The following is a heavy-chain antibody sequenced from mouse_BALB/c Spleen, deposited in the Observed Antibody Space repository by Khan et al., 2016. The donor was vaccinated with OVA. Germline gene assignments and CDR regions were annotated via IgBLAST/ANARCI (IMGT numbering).Heavy chain of an antibody. CDR1: GFSLTSYA. Sequence: VQLQESGPDLVAPSQSLSITCTVSGFSLTSYAIHWVRQPPGKGLEWLVVIWSDGRTTYNSALKSRLSISKDNSKSQVFLKIDSRQTDDTAMYXCSRHQFPLSMDSWGQGTSVTVSS. CDR3: SRHQFPLSMDS. J-gene: IGHJ4*01. CDR2: IWSDGRT. V-gene: IGHV2-6-2*01.